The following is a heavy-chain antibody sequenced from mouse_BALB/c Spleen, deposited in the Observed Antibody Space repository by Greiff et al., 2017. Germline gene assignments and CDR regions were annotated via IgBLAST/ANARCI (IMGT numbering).Heavy chain of an antibody. J-gene: IGHJ3*01. CDR2: IDPANGNT. CDR3: ARNLFAY. V-gene: IGHV14-3*02. CDR1: GFNIKDTY. Sequence: EVKLMESGAELVKPGASVKLSCTASGFNIKDTYMHWVKQRPEQGLEWIGRIDPANGNTKYDPKFQGKATITADTSSNTAYLQLSSLTSEDTAVYYCARNLFAYWGQGTLVTVSA.